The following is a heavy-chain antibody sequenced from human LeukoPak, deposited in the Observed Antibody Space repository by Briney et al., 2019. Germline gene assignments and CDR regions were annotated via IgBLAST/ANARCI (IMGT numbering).Heavy chain of an antibody. CDR2: IYYSGST. Sequence: SETLSLTCTVSGGSISSYYWSWIRQPPGKGLEWIGSIYYSGSTYYNPSLKSRVTISVDTSKDQFSLKLSSVTAADTAVYYCARQRGGEPLAYFDYWGQGTLVTVSS. CDR1: GGSISSYY. V-gene: IGHV4-59*08. D-gene: IGHD3-16*01. CDR3: ARQRGGEPLAYFDY. J-gene: IGHJ4*02.